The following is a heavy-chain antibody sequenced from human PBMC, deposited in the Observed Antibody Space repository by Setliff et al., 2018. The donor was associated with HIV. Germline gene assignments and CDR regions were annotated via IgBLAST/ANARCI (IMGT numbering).Heavy chain of an antibody. CDR2: ISAGGGST. Sequence: GESLKISCAASGFTFSTYAMSWVRQAPGKGLAWVSAISAGGGSTYYAYSVKGRFTISRDNSKNTLYLQMNSLRAEDTAVYYCAKDQAVVTPRYDAFDIWGQGTMVTVS. CDR1: GFTFSTYA. J-gene: IGHJ3*02. D-gene: IGHD2-15*01. CDR3: AKDQAVVTPRYDAFDI. V-gene: IGHV3-23*01.